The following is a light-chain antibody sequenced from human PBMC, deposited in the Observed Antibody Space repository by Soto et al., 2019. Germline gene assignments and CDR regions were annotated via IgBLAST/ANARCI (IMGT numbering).Light chain of an antibody. CDR3: SSFTRSNTWV. J-gene: IGLJ3*02. CDR1: NSDVGGYSY. CDR2: EVS. Sequence: QSVLTQPASVSGSPGHSITISCTGTNSDVGGYSYVSWFQQHPGKAPKLIIYEVSNRPSGVSIRFSGSKSGNTASLTVSGLQAEDEAAYYCSSFTRSNTWVIGGGTKLTVL. V-gene: IGLV2-14*01.